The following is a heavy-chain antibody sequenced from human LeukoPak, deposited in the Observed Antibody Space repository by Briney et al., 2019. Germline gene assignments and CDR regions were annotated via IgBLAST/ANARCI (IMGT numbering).Heavy chain of an antibody. D-gene: IGHD3-10*01. V-gene: IGHV3-30*02. CDR2: IRYDGSNK. CDR3: AKDKVEFASGSGFYY. Sequence: PGGSLRLSCAASGFTFSSYGMHWFRQAPGKGLEWVAFIRYDGSNKYYADSVKGRFTISRDNSKNTLYLQMNSLRAEDTAVYYCAKDKVEFASGSGFYYWGQGTLVTVSS. J-gene: IGHJ4*02. CDR1: GFTFSSYG.